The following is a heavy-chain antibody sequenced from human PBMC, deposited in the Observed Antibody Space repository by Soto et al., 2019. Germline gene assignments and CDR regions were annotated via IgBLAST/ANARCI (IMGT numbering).Heavy chain of an antibody. V-gene: IGHV2-5*02. CDR1: GFSLSTSGVG. J-gene: IGHJ3*02. CDR2: IYWDDDK. D-gene: IGHD3-10*01. Sequence: QITLKESGPTLVKPTQTLTLTCTFSGFSLSTSGVGVGWIRQPPGKALEWLALIYWDDDKRYSPSLKSRLTITKDTSKNQVVLTMTNMDPVDTATYYCAHSRLYYGSGMGAFDIWGQGTMVTVSS. CDR3: AHSRLYYGSGMGAFDI.